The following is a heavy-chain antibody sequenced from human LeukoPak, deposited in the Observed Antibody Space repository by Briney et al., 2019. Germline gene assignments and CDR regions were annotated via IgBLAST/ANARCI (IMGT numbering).Heavy chain of an antibody. Sequence: SETLSLTCTVSGGSISSSNWWGWVRQPPGKGLECIGEIYHFGTTNYNPSLKSRVTISVDTSKNQFSLKLSSVTAADTAVHYCARSMVRGPPIDPWGQGTLVTVSS. J-gene: IGHJ5*02. D-gene: IGHD3-10*01. CDR3: ARSMVRGPPIDP. CDR2: IYHFGTT. V-gene: IGHV4-4*02. CDR1: GGSISSSNW.